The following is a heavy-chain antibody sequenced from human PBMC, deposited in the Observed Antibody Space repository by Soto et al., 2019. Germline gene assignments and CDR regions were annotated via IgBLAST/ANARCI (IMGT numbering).Heavy chain of an antibody. J-gene: IGHJ4*02. CDR2: IIPILGIA. D-gene: IGHD6-13*01. Sequence: SVXVSCKASGGTFSSYTISWVRQAPGQGLEWMGRIIPILGIANYAQKFQGRVTITADKSTSTAYMELSSLRSEDTAVYYCARVGSSSWYSYSDYWGQGTLVTVSS. CDR3: ARVGSSSWYSYSDY. V-gene: IGHV1-69*02. CDR1: GGTFSSYT.